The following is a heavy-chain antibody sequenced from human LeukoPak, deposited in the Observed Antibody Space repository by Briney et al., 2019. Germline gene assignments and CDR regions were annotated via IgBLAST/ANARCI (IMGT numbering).Heavy chain of an antibody. D-gene: IGHD6-19*01. V-gene: IGHV3-53*01. Sequence: AGGSLRLSCAASGFTVSSNYMSWVRQAPGKGLEWVSVIYSGGSTYYADSVKGRFTISRDNSKNTLYLQMNSLRAEDTAVYYCAREKQWHLRACAFDIWGQGTMVTVSS. CDR2: IYSGGST. CDR1: GFTVSSNY. J-gene: IGHJ3*02. CDR3: AREKQWHLRACAFDI.